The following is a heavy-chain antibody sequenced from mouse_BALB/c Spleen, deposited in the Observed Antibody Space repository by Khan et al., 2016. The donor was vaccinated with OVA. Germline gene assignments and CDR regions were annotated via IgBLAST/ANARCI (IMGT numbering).Heavy chain of an antibody. Sequence: VRLQQPGPDLVKPEASVKISCKTSGYTFTEYTIHWVKQSPGKSLEWIGGINPNSGSTTNHQNFKGKATLTVDKSSSTAYMELRSLTSEDSAVYYWRRRNDYGSSSCSADWGEGTVVTVTA. CDR1: GYTFTEYT. CDR3: RRRNDYGSSSCSAD. CDR2: INPNSGST. J-gene: IGHJ3*01. D-gene: IGHD1-1*01. V-gene: IGHV1-18*01.